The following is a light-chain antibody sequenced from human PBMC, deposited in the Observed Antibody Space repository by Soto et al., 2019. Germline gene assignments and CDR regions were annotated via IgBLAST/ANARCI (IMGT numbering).Light chain of an antibody. CDR1: NSDVGIYDF. J-gene: IGLJ1*01. CDR2: EVS. CDR3: ISYTSDDVRYV. V-gene: IGLV2-14*01. Sequence: QSAVTQPACVSGTPGQSITISCTGSNSDVGIYDFVSWYQHHPGRAPKLIVSEVSHRPSGVSNRFSGSKSGNTASLTISGLQSEDEADYYCISYTSDDVRYVFGTGTKVNVL.